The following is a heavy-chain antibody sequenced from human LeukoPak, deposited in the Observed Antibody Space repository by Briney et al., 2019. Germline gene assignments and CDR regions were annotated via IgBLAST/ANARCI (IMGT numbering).Heavy chain of an antibody. Sequence: SETLSLTCTVSGGSISSSSYYWGWIRQPPGKGLEWIGSIYYSGSTYYNPSLKSRVTISVDTSKNQFSLKLSSVTAADTAVYYCARDNPYGSGTDYWGQGTLVTVSS. CDR3: ARDNPYGSGTDY. CDR1: GGSISSSSYY. CDR2: IYYSGST. V-gene: IGHV4-39*07. J-gene: IGHJ4*02. D-gene: IGHD3-10*01.